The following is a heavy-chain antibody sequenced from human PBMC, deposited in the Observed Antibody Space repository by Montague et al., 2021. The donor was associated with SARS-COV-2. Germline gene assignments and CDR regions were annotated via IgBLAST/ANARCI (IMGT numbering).Heavy chain of an antibody. Sequence: SLRLSCEASGFTFSSYSMNRVRQAPGKGLEWVSSISSSSSYIYYXDSXKGRFTISRDNAKNSLYLQMNSLRAEDTAVYYCARDLTEDYGDAGFDYWGQGTLVTASS. CDR1: GFTFSSYS. D-gene: IGHD4-17*01. CDR3: ARDLTEDYGDAGFDY. J-gene: IGHJ4*02. V-gene: IGHV3-21*01. CDR2: ISSSSSYI.